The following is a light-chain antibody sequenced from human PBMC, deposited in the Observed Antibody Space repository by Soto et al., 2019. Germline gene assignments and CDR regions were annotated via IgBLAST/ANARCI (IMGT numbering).Light chain of an antibody. CDR3: QQYGSSPPYT. CDR1: QSVSGNY. V-gene: IGKV3-20*01. CDR2: GSS. Sequence: EIVLTQSPGTLSLSPGERATLSCRASQSVSGNYLAWYQQKPRQSPRLLIYGSSDRATGIPDRFSGSGSATDFTLTITRVEPEDFEVDYCQQYGSSPPYTFGQGTKLEIK. J-gene: IGKJ2*01.